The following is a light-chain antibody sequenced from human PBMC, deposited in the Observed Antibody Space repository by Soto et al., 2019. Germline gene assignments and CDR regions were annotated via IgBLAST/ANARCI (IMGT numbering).Light chain of an antibody. CDR3: QQTYTTPEIT. Sequence: EIELNRSRYSLSASVGESVTITGLASQSISISLNWYQLKPGKAPNLLMYGASYLKSGVPTRFSGSGSGTDFTLTISSLQPEDFATYYCQQTYTTPEITFGQGTRLEI. J-gene: IGKJ5*01. CDR1: QSISIS. V-gene: IGKV1-39*01. CDR2: GAS.